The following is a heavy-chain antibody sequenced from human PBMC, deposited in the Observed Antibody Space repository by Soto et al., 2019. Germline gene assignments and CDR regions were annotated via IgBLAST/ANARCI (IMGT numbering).Heavy chain of an antibody. CDR2: ISEYGDS. V-gene: IGHV1-18*01. CDR3: AIGGGAYDV. Sequence: QVQLVQSGAEVKKPGATVKVSCKASGYIVTSFGLNWVRQAPGQGLEWMGCISEYGDSNYSEKLQDRVSLTTDTDTNTAYMELRSLGSDDTGVYYCAIGGGAYDVWGQGTKITVSS. J-gene: IGHJ3*01. CDR1: GYIVTSFG.